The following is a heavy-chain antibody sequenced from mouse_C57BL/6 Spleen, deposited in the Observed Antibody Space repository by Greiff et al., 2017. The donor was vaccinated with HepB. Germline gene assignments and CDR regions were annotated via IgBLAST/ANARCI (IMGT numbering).Heavy chain of an antibody. Sequence: QVQLQQPGPELVKPGASVKISCKASGYAFSSSWMNWVKQRPGKGLEWIGRIYPGDGDTNYNGKFKGKATLTADKSSSTAYMQLSSLTSEDSAVYFCARGTTVVATGSDYFDYWGQGTTLTVSS. CDR1: GYAFSSSW. CDR3: ARGTTVVATGSDYFDY. J-gene: IGHJ2*01. CDR2: IYPGDGDT. D-gene: IGHD1-1*01. V-gene: IGHV1-82*01.